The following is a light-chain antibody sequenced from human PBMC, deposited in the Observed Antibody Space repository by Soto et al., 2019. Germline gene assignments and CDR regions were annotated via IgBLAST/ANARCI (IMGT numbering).Light chain of an antibody. CDR2: EGS. V-gene: IGLV2-23*01. Sequence: QSVLTQPASVSGSPGQSITISCTGTSSDVGSYNLVSWYQQHPGKAPKLMIYEGSKRPSGVSNRFSGSKSGNTASLTISGLQAEDEADYYWCSYAGSSTSVVFGGGTKVTVL. J-gene: IGLJ2*01. CDR3: CSYAGSSTSVV. CDR1: SSDVGSYNL.